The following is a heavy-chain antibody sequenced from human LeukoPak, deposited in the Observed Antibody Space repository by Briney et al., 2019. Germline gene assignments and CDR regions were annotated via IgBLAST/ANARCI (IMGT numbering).Heavy chain of an antibody. CDR1: GYTFTSYG. Sequence: ASVKVSCKASGYTFTSYGISWVRQAPGQGLEWMGWISAYNGNTNYAQKLQGRVTMTTDTSTSTAYMELRSLRSDDTAVYYCARAKYSSGWYPFDYWGQGTLVTVSS. CDR2: ISAYNGNT. D-gene: IGHD6-19*01. CDR3: ARAKYSSGWYPFDY. V-gene: IGHV1-18*01. J-gene: IGHJ4*02.